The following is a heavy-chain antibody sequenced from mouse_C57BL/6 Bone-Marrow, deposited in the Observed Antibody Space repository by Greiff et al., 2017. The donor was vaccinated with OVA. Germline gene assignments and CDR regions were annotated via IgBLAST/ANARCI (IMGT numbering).Heavy chain of an antibody. CDR1: GYTFTSYW. Sequence: VQLQQPGAELVMPGASVKLSCKASGYTFTSYWMHWVKQRPGQGLEWIGEIDTSDCYTTYNKKFKGKSTLTVDTSSSTASMQLSSLTSEDSSVYYCAREENYTVVATYYAMDYWGQGTSVTVSS. D-gene: IGHD1-1*01. CDR2: IDTSDCYT. J-gene: IGHJ4*01. CDR3: AREENYTVVATYYAMDY. V-gene: IGHV1-69*01.